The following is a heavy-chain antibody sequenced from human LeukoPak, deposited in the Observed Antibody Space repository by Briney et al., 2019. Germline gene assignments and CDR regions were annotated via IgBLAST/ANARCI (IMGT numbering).Heavy chain of an antibody. D-gene: IGHD6-13*01. Sequence: ASVKVSRKASGYTFTSYGISWVRQAPGQGLEWMGWISAYNGNTNYAQKLQGRVTMTTDTSTSTAYMELRSLRSDDTAVYYCARDGPHIAAASIRIVDYWGQGTLVTVSS. CDR1: GYTFTSYG. CDR3: ARDGPHIAAASIRIVDY. CDR2: ISAYNGNT. V-gene: IGHV1-18*01. J-gene: IGHJ4*02.